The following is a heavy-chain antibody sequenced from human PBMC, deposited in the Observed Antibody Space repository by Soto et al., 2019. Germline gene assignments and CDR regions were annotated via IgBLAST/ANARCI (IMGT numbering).Heavy chain of an antibody. J-gene: IGHJ5*02. CDR3: ARGIPNYYGSGARFDP. CDR2: IYYSGST. V-gene: IGHV4-59*01. D-gene: IGHD3-10*01. CDR1: GGSISSYY. Sequence: QVQLQESGPGLVKPSETLSLTCTVSGGSISSYYWSWIRQPPGKGLEWIGYIYYSGSTNYNPSLKRRVTISVDTSKNQLSLKLSSVTAADTAVYYCARGIPNYYGSGARFDPWGQGTLVTVSS.